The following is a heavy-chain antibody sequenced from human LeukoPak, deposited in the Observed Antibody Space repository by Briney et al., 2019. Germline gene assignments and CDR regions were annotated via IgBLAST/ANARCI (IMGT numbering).Heavy chain of an antibody. CDR1: GFTFTRFA. CDR3: ARGHNSRAGVTDCCPLDF. V-gene: IGHV3-66*01. D-gene: IGHD2-21*02. CDR2: IYSSGIT. J-gene: IGHJ4*02. Sequence: GGSLRLSCAASGFTFTRFAIYWVRLAPGKGLEWVSVIYSSGITYYADSVKGRFTISRDNSKNTLYLQMNSLRAEDTAFYYCARGHNSRAGVTDCCPLDFWGQGTLVTVSS.